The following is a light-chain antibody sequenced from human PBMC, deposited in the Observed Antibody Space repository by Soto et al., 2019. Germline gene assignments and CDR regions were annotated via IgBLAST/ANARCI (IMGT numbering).Light chain of an antibody. CDR1: QSVSSY. V-gene: IGKV3-11*01. Sequence: EIVLTQSPATLSLSPGERATLSCRASQSVSSYFAWYQQKPGQATRLLIYDAPNKATGIPARWSGSGSWTDFTRTCSSLEPADFGVYYCQQRSNWPRTCGQGTKLEIK. CDR2: DAP. J-gene: IGKJ2*02. CDR3: QQRSNWPRT.